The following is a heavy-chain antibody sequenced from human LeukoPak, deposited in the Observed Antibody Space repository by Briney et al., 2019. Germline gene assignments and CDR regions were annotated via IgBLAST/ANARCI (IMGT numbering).Heavy chain of an antibody. CDR2: IYYSGST. CDR3: ARSEYMDV. V-gene: IGHV4-39*01. CDR1: GGSISSSSYY. Sequence: SETLSLTCTVSGGSISSSSYYWGWIRQPPGKGLEWIGSIYYSGSTYYNPSLKSRVTISVDTSKNQFSLKLSSVTAADKAVYYCARSEYMDVWGKGTTVTVSS. J-gene: IGHJ6*03.